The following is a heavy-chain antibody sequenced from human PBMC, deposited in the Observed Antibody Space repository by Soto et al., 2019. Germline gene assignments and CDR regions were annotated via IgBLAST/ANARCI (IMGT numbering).Heavy chain of an antibody. Sequence: QVQLVESGGGVVQPGRSLRLSCAASGFTFSSYGMHWVRQAPGKGLEWGAVISCDGSNKYYADSVKGRFTISRDNSKNTLYLQMNSLRAEDTAVYYCAKAYSSSWEFDPWGQGTLVTVSS. D-gene: IGHD6-13*01. CDR1: GFTFSSYG. CDR3: AKAYSSSWEFDP. CDR2: ISCDGSNK. J-gene: IGHJ5*02. V-gene: IGHV3-30*18.